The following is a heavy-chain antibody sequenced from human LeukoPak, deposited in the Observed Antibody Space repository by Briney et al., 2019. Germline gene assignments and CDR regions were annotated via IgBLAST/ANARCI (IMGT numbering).Heavy chain of an antibody. J-gene: IGHJ4*02. D-gene: IGHD4-17*01. Sequence: GGSLRLSCAASGFSFSNYDMNSVLQAPRKGVEWVSYISSTGSIIYHADSVKGRFTISRENARNSLYLQMNSLRDEDTAVYYCVRVTTVTAGDYWGEGTVVTVSS. CDR2: ISSTGSII. CDR1: GFSFSNYD. CDR3: VRVTTVTAGDY. V-gene: IGHV3-48*02.